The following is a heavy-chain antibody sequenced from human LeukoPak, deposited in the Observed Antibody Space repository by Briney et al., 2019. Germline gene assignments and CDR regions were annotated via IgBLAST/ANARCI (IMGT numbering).Heavy chain of an antibody. V-gene: IGHV3-30*01. CDR2: ISYDGSNK. J-gene: IGHJ4*02. CDR3: ARDPGYYFSSTSCWGEGYFDY. D-gene: IGHD2-2*01. CDR1: GFTFSSYA. Sequence: GRSLRLSCAASGFTFSSYAMHWVRQAPGKGLEWVAVISYDGSNKYYADSVKGRFTISRDNSKNTLYLQMNSLRAEDTAVYYCARDPGYYFSSTSCWGEGYFDYWGQGTLVTVSS.